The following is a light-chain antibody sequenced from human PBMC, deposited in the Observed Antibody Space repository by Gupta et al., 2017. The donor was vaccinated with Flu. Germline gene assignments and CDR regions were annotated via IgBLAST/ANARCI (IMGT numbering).Light chain of an antibody. CDR3: SSFTSTNTWV. J-gene: IGLJ3*02. V-gene: IGLV2-18*02. CDR1: SSDFGSYNR. Sequence: SALTQPASVSGSPGQSITISCTGTSSDFGSYNRVSWYQQAPGTAPKLMISEVTRRPSGVPDRFSGSKSGNTASLTISGLQAEDEADYYCSSFTSTNTWVFGGGTKLTVL. CDR2: EVT.